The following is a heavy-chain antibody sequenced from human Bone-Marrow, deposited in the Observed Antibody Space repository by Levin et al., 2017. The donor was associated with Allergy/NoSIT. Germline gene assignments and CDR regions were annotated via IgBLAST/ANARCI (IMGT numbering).Heavy chain of an antibody. V-gene: IGHV3-23*01. CDR3: AKGPPGWSGYYTPFGY. CDR1: GFTFSSYA. D-gene: IGHD3-3*01. CDR2: ISGSGGST. Sequence: HGESLKISCAASGFTFSSYAMSWVRQAPGKGLEWVSAISGSGGSTYYADSVKGRFTISRDNSKNTLYLQMNSLRAEDTAVYYCAKGPPGWSGYYTPFGYWGQGTLVTVSS. J-gene: IGHJ4*02.